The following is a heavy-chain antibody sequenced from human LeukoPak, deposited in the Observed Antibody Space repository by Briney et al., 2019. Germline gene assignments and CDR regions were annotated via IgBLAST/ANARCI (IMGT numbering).Heavy chain of an antibody. J-gene: IGHJ6*03. Sequence: SETLSLTCAVSGGSISSYYWSWIRQPPGKGLEWIGYIYYSGSTNYNPSLKSRVTISVATSKNQFSLKLSSVTAADTAVYYCARGKECSGGSCHAVYMDVWGKGTTVTVSS. CDR1: GGSISSYY. V-gene: IGHV4-59*01. D-gene: IGHD2-15*01. CDR3: ARGKECSGGSCHAVYMDV. CDR2: IYYSGST.